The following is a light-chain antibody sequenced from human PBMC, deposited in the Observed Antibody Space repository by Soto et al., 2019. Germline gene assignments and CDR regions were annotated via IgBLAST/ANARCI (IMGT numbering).Light chain of an antibody. CDR2: DSN. Sequence: QSVLTQPPSVSAAPGQKVTISCSGSSSNIGNNYVSWYQQFPGTAPKLLIYDSNSRPSGIPDRFSGAKSGTSATLGITGRQPGDEAEYYCGTWDNGLRSWVFGGGTKLTVL. V-gene: IGLV1-51*01. CDR1: SSNIGNNY. J-gene: IGLJ3*02. CDR3: GTWDNGLRSWV.